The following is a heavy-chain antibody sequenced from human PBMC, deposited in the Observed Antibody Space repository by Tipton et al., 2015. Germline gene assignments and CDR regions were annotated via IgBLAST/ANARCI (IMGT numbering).Heavy chain of an antibody. CDR2: IHNSGNT. CDR3: ARSPPGDDEYIEY. Sequence: TLSLTCTVSGGSVSRGSFYSSWIRQPPGKGLECIGYIHNSGNTDYNPSLKSRLTMSLDMSKNQFSLELTSVTAADTAVYYCARSPPGDDEYIEYWGQGTPITVSS. D-gene: IGHD2-15*01. V-gene: IGHV4-61*01. CDR1: GGSVSRGSFY. J-gene: IGHJ1*01.